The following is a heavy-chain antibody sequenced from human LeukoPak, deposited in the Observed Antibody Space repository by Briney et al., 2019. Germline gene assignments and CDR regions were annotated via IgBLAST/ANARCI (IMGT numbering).Heavy chain of an antibody. CDR2: IKEDGSQI. J-gene: IGHJ4*02. Sequence: GGSLRLSCAASGFTVSNNYMTWVRQAPGKGLEWVANIKEDGSQINHVDSVKGRFTISRDNAKNSLYLQMNSLRVEDTAVYYCAKHKIAWRTFDCWGQGTLVTVSS. CDR1: GFTVSNNY. V-gene: IGHV3-7*01. D-gene: IGHD1/OR15-1a*01. CDR3: AKHKIAWRTFDC.